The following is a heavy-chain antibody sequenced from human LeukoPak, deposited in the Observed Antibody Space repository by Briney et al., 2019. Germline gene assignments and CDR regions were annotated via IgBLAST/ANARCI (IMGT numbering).Heavy chain of an antibody. Sequence: GGSLRLSCAASGFTFSSYWMSWVRQAPGKGLEWVANIKQDGNKKCYVDSVKGRFTISRDNANNSLYLQMNSLTAEDTAVYYCARVFSGYDRSDYWGQGTLVTVSS. D-gene: IGHD5-12*01. CDR3: ARVFSGYDRSDY. J-gene: IGHJ4*02. CDR1: GFTFSSYW. CDR2: IKQDGNKK. V-gene: IGHV3-7*01.